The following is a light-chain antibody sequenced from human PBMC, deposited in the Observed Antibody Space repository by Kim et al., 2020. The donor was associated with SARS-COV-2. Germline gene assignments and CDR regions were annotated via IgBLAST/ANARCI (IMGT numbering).Light chain of an antibody. CDR3: CSSAGGYTWV. V-gene: IGLV2-11*03. Sequence: GQAGTSSCTGTSSDVGSYNHVSWYQQHPGTAPKLMIYDVSKRPSGVPERFSGSKSGNTASLTISGLQAEDEADYYCCSSAGGYTWVFGGGTQLTVL. J-gene: IGLJ3*02. CDR2: DVS. CDR1: SSDVGSYNH.